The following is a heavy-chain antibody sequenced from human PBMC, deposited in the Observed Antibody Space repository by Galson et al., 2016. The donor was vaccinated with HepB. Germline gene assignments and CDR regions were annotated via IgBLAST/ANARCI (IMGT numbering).Heavy chain of an antibody. J-gene: IGHJ4*02. CDR1: GYTFTSYG. D-gene: IGHD5-24*01. CDR2: ISASKGKT. CDR3: ARDRDYLLDS. Sequence: SVKVSCKASGYTFTSYGISWVRQAPGQGLEWMGWISASKGKTNYAQNLQGRVTMTTDTYTSTVYMELRSLSSDDTAVYYCARDRDYLLDSWGQGTLVTVSP. V-gene: IGHV1-18*01.